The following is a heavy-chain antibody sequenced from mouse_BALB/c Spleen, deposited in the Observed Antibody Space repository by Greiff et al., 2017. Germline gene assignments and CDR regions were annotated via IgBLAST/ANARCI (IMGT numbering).Heavy chain of an antibody. D-gene: IGHD2-1*01. V-gene: IGHV1S26*01. J-gene: IGHJ2*01. Sequence: QVQLQQSGPELVKPGASVKMSCKASGYTFTSYWMHWVKQRPGQGLEWIGYINPSTGYTEYNQKFKDKATLTADKSSSTAYMQLSSLTSEDSAVYYCARILYGNYDYWGQGTTLTVSS. CDR1: GYTFTSYW. CDR3: ARILYGNYDY. CDR2: INPSTGYT.